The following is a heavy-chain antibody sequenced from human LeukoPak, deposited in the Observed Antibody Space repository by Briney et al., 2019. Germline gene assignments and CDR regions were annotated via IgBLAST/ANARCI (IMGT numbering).Heavy chain of an antibody. Sequence: KTSETLSLTCAVYGGSFSGYYWSWTRQPPGKGLEWIGEINHSGSTNYNPSLKSRVTISVDTSKNQFSLKLSSVTAADTAVYYCARGKGGYYYGSGSYRNLDYWGQGTLVTVSS. D-gene: IGHD3-10*01. CDR2: INHSGST. J-gene: IGHJ4*02. V-gene: IGHV4-34*01. CDR3: ARGKGGYYYGSGSYRNLDY. CDR1: GGSFSGYY.